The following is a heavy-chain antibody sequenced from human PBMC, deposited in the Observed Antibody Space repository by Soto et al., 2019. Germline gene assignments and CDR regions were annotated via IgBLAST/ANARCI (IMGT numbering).Heavy chain of an antibody. Sequence: QVQLVQSGAEVKKPGASVKVSCKASGYTLTSYDISWVRQATGQGLEWMGWMNPNSGNTGYAQKFQGRVTMNXXTXIXXGYMELSSLRSEDAAVYYCARKDSSGWRKRGYFDYWGQGTLVIVSS. CDR3: ARKDSSGWRKRGYFDY. D-gene: IGHD6-19*01. J-gene: IGHJ4*02. CDR1: GYTLTSYD. V-gene: IGHV1-8*01. CDR2: MNPNSGNT.